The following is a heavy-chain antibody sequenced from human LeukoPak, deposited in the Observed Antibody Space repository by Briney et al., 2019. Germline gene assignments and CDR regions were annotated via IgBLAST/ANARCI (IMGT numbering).Heavy chain of an antibody. D-gene: IGHD2-21*01. CDR1: GGSISSTKW. Sequence: PSGTLSLTCAVSGGSISSTKWWSWVRQPPRKGLEWIGEIDHSGSTNYNPSLKSPVTILLEKSKNQFSLKLTSVTAADTAVYYCARDVVGSVVGRAFDIWGQGTMVTVSS. V-gene: IGHV4-4*02. CDR2: IDHSGST. J-gene: IGHJ3*02. CDR3: ARDVVGSVVGRAFDI.